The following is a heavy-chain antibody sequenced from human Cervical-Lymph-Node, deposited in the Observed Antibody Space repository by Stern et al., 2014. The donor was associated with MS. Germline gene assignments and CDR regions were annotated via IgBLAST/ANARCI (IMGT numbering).Heavy chain of an antibody. CDR3: ARVTGRGTRQNWFDS. CDR2: IYSDRST. D-gene: IGHD1-26*01. J-gene: IGHJ5*01. V-gene: IGHV4-59*01. CDR1: GGSMSSKY. Sequence: LQLQESGPGLVKPSETVSLTCTVSGGSMSSKYWNWIRQPPGKGLEWIGYIYSDRSTNYNPSLKGQVIISLDTSTNQFSLSLTSVTAADTAVYYCARVTGRGTRQNWFDSWGQGTLVTVSS.